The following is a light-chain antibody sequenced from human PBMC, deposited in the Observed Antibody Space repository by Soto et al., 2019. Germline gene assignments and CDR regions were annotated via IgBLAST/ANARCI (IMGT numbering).Light chain of an antibody. V-gene: IGKV1-27*01. J-gene: IGKJ4*01. CDR1: QAISNI. CDR2: AAS. CDR3: QKYNSAPLT. Sequence: DIQMTQSPSSLSASVGYRVTITSRPSQAISNILAWYQQKPGKVPKLLSYAASTLQSGVPSRFSGSGSGTDFTLTISSLQPEDVATYYCQKYNSAPLTFGGGTKVEIK.